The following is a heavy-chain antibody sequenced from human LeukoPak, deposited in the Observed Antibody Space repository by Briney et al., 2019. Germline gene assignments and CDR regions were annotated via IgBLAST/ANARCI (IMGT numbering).Heavy chain of an antibody. CDR3: ARGREAWGRRYYYYMDV. J-gene: IGHJ6*03. D-gene: IGHD1-26*01. Sequence: SETLSLTCTVSGGSISSYYWTWIRQPPGKGLEWIGYIYYSGSTNYNPSLKSRVTISIDTSKNQFSLKLSSVTAADTAVYYCARGREAWGRRYYYYMDVWGKGTTVTISS. V-gene: IGHV4-59*08. CDR1: GGSISSYY. CDR2: IYYSGST.